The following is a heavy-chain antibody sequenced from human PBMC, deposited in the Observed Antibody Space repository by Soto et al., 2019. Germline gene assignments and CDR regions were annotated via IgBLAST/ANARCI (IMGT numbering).Heavy chain of an antibody. CDR3: ARRYCSSTSCSNFDY. Sequence: SETLSLTCTVSGGSISSSSYYWGWIRQPPGKGLEWIGSIYYSGSTYYNPSLKSRVTISVNTSKNQFSLKLSSVTAADTAVYYCARRYCSSTSCSNFDYWGQGTLVTVSS. CDR1: GGSISSSSYY. V-gene: IGHV4-39*01. CDR2: IYYSGST. D-gene: IGHD2-2*01. J-gene: IGHJ4*02.